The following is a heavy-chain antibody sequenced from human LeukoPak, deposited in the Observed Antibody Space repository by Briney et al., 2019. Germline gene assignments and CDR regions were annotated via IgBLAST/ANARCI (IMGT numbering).Heavy chain of an antibody. CDR2: IWYDGSNK. CDR3: ARDQVGNHYDSSGYDY. J-gene: IGHJ4*02. D-gene: IGHD3-22*01. CDR1: GFTFRSYD. Sequence: GGPLRLPCAASGFTFRSYDMLGLREAPGKGLEGVAVIWYDGSNKYYADSEKGRFTISRDNSKNTLYLQMNSLRAEDTAVYYCARDQVGNHYDSSGYDYWGQGTLVTVSS. V-gene: IGHV3-33*01.